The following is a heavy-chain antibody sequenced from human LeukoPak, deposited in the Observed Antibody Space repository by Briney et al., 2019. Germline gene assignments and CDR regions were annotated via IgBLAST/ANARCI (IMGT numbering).Heavy chain of an antibody. D-gene: IGHD2-15*01. V-gene: IGHV4-34*01. Sequence: PSETLSLTCAVYGASFSGYYWSWIRQPPGKGLEWIGEINHSGSTNYNPSLKSRVTISVDTSKNQFSLKLSSVTAADTAVYYCASSIDYYYYYMDVWGKGTTVTISS. CDR3: ASSIDYYYYYMDV. CDR2: INHSGST. CDR1: GASFSGYY. J-gene: IGHJ6*03.